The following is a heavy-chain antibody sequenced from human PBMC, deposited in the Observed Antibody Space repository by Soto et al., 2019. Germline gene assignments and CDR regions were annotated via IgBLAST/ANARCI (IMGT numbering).Heavy chain of an antibody. CDR3: TTDLYGSYGDYPFY. J-gene: IGHJ4*02. CDR2: IKSKTDGGTT. Sequence: GGSLRLSCAASGFTFSNAWMNWVRQAPGKGLEWVGRIKSKTDGGTTDYAAPVKGRFTISRDDSKNTLYLQMNSLKTEDTAVYYCTTDLYGSYGDYPFYWGQGTLVTVSS. CDR1: GFTFSNAW. V-gene: IGHV3-15*07. D-gene: IGHD4-17*01.